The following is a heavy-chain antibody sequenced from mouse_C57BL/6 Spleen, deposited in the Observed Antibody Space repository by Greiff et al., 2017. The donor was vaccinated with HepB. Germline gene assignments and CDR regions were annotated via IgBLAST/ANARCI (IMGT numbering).Heavy chain of an antibody. CDR2: IWRGGST. Sequence: VQGVESGPGLVQPSQSLSITCTVSGFSLTSYGVHWVRQSPGKGLEWLGVIWRGGSTDYNAAFMSRLSITKDNSKSQVFFKMNSLQADDTAIYYCAKPLGLLYYYAMDYWGQGTSVTVSS. V-gene: IGHV2-5*01. CDR1: GFSLTSYG. J-gene: IGHJ4*01. D-gene: IGHD2-3*01. CDR3: AKPLGLLYYYAMDY.